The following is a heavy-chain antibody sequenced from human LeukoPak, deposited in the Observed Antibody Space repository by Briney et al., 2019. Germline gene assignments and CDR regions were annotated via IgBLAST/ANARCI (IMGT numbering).Heavy chain of an antibody. V-gene: IGHV3-9*01. CDR2: ISWNSGSI. J-gene: IGHJ4*02. CDR1: GFTFDDYA. CDR3: AKDGE. Sequence: GGSLTLSCAASGFTFDDYAMHWVRQAPGKGLEWVSGISWNSGSIGYADSVKGRFTISRDNAKNSLYLQMNSLRAEDTAFYYCAKDGEWGQGTLVTVSS.